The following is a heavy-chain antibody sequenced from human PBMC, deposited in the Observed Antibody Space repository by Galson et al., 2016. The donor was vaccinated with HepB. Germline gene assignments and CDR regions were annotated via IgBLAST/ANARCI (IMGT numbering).Heavy chain of an antibody. J-gene: IGHJ4*02. D-gene: IGHD6-19*01. CDR2: IYPGDSDT. CDR1: GYTFTNYW. V-gene: IGHV5-51*01. Sequence: QSGADVKKPGESLKISCKGSGYTFTNYWIGWVRQMPGKGLEWIGIIYPGDSDTRYSPSFQGQVTISADKSTSTAYLQWSSLKASDSAMYYCARQGMIQAAGIDYWGQGAMVTVSS. CDR3: ARQGMIQAAGIDY.